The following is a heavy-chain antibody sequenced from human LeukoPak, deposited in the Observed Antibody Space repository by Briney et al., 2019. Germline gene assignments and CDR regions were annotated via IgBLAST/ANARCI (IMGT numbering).Heavy chain of an antibody. D-gene: IGHD3-22*01. CDR3: ARDPHMYYYDSSGPPN. V-gene: IGHV4-30-2*01. J-gene: IGHJ4*02. CDR2: IYHSGST. CDR1: GGSISSGGYS. Sequence: SETLSLTCAVSGGSISSGGYSWSWIRQPPGKGLEWIGYIYHSGSTYYNPSLKSRVTISVDRSKNQFSLKLSSVTAADTAVYYCARDPHMYYYDSSGPPNWGQGTLVTVSS.